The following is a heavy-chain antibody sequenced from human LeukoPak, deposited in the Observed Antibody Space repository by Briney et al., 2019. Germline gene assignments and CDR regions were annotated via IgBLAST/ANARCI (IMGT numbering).Heavy chain of an antibody. J-gene: IGHJ4*02. CDR2: ISYDGSNK. CDR1: GFAFSSLD. CDR3: ARVRGVTRGPIDY. Sequence: PGGSLRLSCAASGFAFSSLDMGWVRQAPGKGLEWVAVISYDGSNKYYADSVKGRFTISRDNSKNTLYLQMNSLRAEDTAVYYCARVRGVTRGPIDYWGQGTLVTVSS. D-gene: IGHD3-10*01. V-gene: IGHV3-30-3*01.